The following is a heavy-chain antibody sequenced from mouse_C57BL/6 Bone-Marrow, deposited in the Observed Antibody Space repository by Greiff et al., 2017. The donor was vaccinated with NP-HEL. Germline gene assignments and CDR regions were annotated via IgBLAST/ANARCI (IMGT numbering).Heavy chain of an antibody. V-gene: IGHV1-82*01. CDR2: IYPGDGDT. CDR3: AKYYYGSSCYAMDY. Sequence: QVQLQQSGPELVKPGASVKISCKASGYAFSSSWMNWVKQRPGKGLEWIGRIYPGDGDTNYNGKFKGKATLTADKSSSTAYMQRSSLTSEDSAVYFVAKYYYGSSCYAMDYWGQGTSVTVSS. J-gene: IGHJ4*01. CDR1: GYAFSSSW. D-gene: IGHD1-1*01.